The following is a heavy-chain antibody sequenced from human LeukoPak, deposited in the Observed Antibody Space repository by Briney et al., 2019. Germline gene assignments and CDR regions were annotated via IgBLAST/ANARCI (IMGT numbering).Heavy chain of an antibody. CDR3: ARHGRGIQHYFDY. CDR2: IYYSGST. D-gene: IGHD5-18*01. CDR1: GGSISSYY. V-gene: IGHV4-59*08. Sequence: SETLSLTCTVSGGSISSYYWSWIRQPPGKGLEWIGYIYYSGSTNYNPSLKSRVTISVDTSRNQFSLKLSSVTAADTAVYYCARHGRGIQHYFDYWGQGTLVTVSS. J-gene: IGHJ4*02.